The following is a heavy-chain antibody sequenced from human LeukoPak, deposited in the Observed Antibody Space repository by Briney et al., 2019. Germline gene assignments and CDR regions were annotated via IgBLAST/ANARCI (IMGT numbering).Heavy chain of an antibody. V-gene: IGHV1-2*02. Sequence: ASVKVSCKASGYTFTGYYMHWVRQAPGQGLEWMGWIDPNSGGTNYAQKSQGRVTMTRDTSISTAYMELSRLRSDDTAVYYCARTLRQDDDAFDIWGQGTMVTVSS. CDR2: IDPNSGGT. CDR1: GYTFTGYY. J-gene: IGHJ3*02. CDR3: ARTLRQDDDAFDI.